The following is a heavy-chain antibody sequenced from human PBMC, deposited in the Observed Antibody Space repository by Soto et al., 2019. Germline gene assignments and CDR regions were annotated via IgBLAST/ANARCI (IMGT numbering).Heavy chain of an antibody. Sequence: PGGSLSLSCAASGFTFSSYAMHWVRQAPGKGLEWVAVIWYDGSNKSYGDSVKGRFTISRDNSRNTVYLQMNSLRADDTAVYYCVRDASYYSLWSGYYPSRNGMDVWGQGTTVTVSS. CDR2: IWYDGSNK. V-gene: IGHV3-33*08. CDR3: VRDASYYSLWSGYYPSRNGMDV. J-gene: IGHJ6*02. CDR1: GFTFSSYA. D-gene: IGHD3-3*01.